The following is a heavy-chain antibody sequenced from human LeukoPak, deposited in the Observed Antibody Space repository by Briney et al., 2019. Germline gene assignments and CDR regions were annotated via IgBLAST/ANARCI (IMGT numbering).Heavy chain of an antibody. CDR2: ISGSGGST. D-gene: IGHD2-2*01. Sequence: GGSLRLSCAASGFTFSSYAMSWVRQAPGKGLEWVSAISGSGGSTYYADSVKGRFTISRDNSKNTLYLQMNSLRAEDTAVYYCAKDPNCISCGEPGDYWGQGTLVTVSS. CDR3: AKDPNCISCGEPGDY. J-gene: IGHJ4*02. CDR1: GFTFSSYA. V-gene: IGHV3-23*01.